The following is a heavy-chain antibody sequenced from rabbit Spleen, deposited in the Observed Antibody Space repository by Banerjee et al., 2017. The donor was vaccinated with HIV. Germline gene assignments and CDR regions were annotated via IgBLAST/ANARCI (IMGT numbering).Heavy chain of an antibody. CDR3: GRDRYLSVFGCDL. J-gene: IGHJ4*01. V-gene: IGHV1S45*01. CDR2: IYAGSSGTT. D-gene: IGHD5-1*01. Sequence: QEQLVESGGGLVQPGGSLKLSCKASGFDFSRYGVSWVRQAPGKGLEWIACIYAGSSGTTYYASWAKGRFTISKPSSTTVTLQMTSLTAADTATYFCGRDRYLSVFGCDLWGPGTLVTVS. CDR1: GFDFSRYG.